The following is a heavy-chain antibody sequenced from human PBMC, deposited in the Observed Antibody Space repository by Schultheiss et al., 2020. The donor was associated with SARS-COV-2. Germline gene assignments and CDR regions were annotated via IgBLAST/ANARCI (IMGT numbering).Heavy chain of an antibody. J-gene: IGHJ4*02. V-gene: IGHV3-74*01. CDR1: GFTFSSYA. CDR2: INSDGSST. D-gene: IGHD6-6*01. Sequence: GGSLRLSCAASGFTFSSYAIIWVRQAPGKGLEWVSRINSDGSSTSYADSVKGRFTISRDNSKNTLYLQMNSLRAEDTAVYYCASSAYSSSSIDYWGQGTLVTVSS. CDR3: ASSAYSSSSIDY.